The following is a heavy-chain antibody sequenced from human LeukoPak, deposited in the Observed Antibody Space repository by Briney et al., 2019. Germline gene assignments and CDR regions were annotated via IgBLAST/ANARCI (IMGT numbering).Heavy chain of an antibody. CDR1: GYTFTSYG. V-gene: IGHV1-18*01. J-gene: IGHJ4*02. D-gene: IGHD3-10*01. Sequence: APVKVSCKASGYTFTSYGISWVRQAPGQGLEWMGWISAYNGNTNYAQKLQGGVTMTTDTSTSTAYMELRSPRSDDTAVYYCARVRDSFQYYYGSGSYPEIWGQGTLVTVSS. CDR2: ISAYNGNT. CDR3: ARVRDSFQYYYGSGSYPEI.